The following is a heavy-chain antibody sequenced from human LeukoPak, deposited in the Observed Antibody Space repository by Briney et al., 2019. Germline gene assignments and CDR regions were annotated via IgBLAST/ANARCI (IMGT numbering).Heavy chain of an antibody. CDR2: ISAYNGNT. CDR1: GYTFTSYG. V-gene: IGHV1-18*01. CDR3: ARVAAQEYFDY. J-gene: IGHJ4*02. D-gene: IGHD6-6*01. Sequence: ASVMVSCKASGYTFTSYGISGVRQAPGQGLEWMGWISAYNGNTNYAQKLQGRVTMTTDTSTSTAYMELRSLRSDDTAVYYCARVAAQEYFDYWGQGTLVTVSS.